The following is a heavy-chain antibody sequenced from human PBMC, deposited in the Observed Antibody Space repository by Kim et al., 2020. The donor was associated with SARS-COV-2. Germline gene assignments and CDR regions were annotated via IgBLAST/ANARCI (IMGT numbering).Heavy chain of an antibody. D-gene: IGHD3-22*01. Sequence: SETLSLTCTVSGGPISRSSYYWGWIRQPPGTGLGWIGSIYYSGSTYYNPPLKSRVTISVDTSKNQFSLKLSSVTAADTAVYYCSSPVVGAYYDDSSGYIDSFDSWGQGTMVTVTS. CDR3: SSPVVGAYYDDSSGYIDSFDS. CDR2: IYYSGST. J-gene: IGHJ3*02. CDR1: GGPISRSSYY. V-gene: IGHV4-39*01.